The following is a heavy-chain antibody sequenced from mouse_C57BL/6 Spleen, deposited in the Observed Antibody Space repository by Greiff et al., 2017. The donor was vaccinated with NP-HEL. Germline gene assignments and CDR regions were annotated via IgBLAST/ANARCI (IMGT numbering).Heavy chain of an antibody. CDR2: INYDGSST. V-gene: IGHV5-16*01. J-gene: IGHJ2*01. CDR1: GFTFSDYY. CDR3: ARDNPGYFDY. Sequence: EVMLVESEGGLVQPGSSMKLSCTASGFTFSDYYMAWVRQVPEKGLEWVANINYDGSSTYYLDSLKSRFIISRDNAKNILYLQMSSLKSEDTATYYCARDNPGYFDYWGKGTTLTVSS.